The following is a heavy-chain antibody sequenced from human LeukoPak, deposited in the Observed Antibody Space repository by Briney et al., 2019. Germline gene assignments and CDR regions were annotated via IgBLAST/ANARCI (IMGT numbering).Heavy chain of an antibody. J-gene: IGHJ4*02. D-gene: IGHD2-15*01. CDR2: IYYSGST. CDR1: GGSISSSSYY. Sequence: SETLSLTCTVSGGSISSSSYYWGWVRQPPGKGLEWIGSIYYSGSTYYNPSLKSRVTISVDTSKNQFSLKLSSVTAADTAVYYCSVAATGLDYWGQGTLVTVSS. CDR3: SVAATGLDY. V-gene: IGHV4-39*01.